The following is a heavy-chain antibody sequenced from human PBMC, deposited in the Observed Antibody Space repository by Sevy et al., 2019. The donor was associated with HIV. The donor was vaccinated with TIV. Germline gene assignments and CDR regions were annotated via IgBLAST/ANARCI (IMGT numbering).Heavy chain of an antibody. J-gene: IGHJ6*02. D-gene: IGHD1-7*01. V-gene: IGHV1-2*06. Sequence: ASVKVSCKASGYTFTGDYLHWVRQAPGQGLEWMGRVYPNSGGTNYAQKFQGRVTMTRDTSISTAYMELRRLRSDDAAVYYCARDGGGGTTTSGMDVWGQGTTVTVSS. CDR1: GYTFTGDY. CDR3: ARDGGGGTTTSGMDV. CDR2: VYPNSGGT.